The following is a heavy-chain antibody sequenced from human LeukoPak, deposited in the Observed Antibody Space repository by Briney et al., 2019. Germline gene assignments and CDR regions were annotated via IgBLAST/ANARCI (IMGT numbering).Heavy chain of an antibody. CDR3: ATDPRTSFHFWNGYSGFDY. CDR2: ISPYNLNK. V-gene: IGHV1-18*01. D-gene: IGHD3-3*02. CDR1: GYRFTSFG. Sequence: PRASVKVSCKASGYRFTSFGISWVRQAPGQGLEWMGWISPYNLNKESAQKFQGRLTMTIDTSTTTAYMELSSLRSDDTAVYYCATDPRTSFHFWNGYSGFDYWGQGALVTVSS. J-gene: IGHJ4*02.